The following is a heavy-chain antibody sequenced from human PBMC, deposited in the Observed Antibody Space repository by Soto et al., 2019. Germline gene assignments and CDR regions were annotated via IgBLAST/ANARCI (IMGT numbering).Heavy chain of an antibody. Sequence: QVHLVQSGAEVKKPGASVKVSCKGSGYAFTTYGITWVRQAPGQGLEWLGWISAHNGNTNYAQKLQGRVTVTREPSTSPAYMELRSLRSDDTAVYYCARGRYGDYWGQGALITVSS. CDR3: ARGRYGDY. CDR1: GYAFTTYG. V-gene: IGHV1-18*01. CDR2: ISAHNGNT. J-gene: IGHJ4*02. D-gene: IGHD4-17*01.